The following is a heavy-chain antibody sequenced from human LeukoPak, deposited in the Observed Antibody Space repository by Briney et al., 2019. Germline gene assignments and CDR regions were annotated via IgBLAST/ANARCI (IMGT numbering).Heavy chain of an antibody. Sequence: GGSLRLSCAASGFTFSSYWMSWVRQAPGKGLEWVANINQDGSEKYYVDSVKGRFTISRDNAKNSLYLQMNSLRAEDTAVYYCAKSQITVTNYYYYGMDVWGQGTTVTVSS. CDR2: INQDGSEK. CDR3: AKSQITVTNYYYYGMDV. V-gene: IGHV3-7*01. J-gene: IGHJ6*02. D-gene: IGHD4-17*01. CDR1: GFTFSSYW.